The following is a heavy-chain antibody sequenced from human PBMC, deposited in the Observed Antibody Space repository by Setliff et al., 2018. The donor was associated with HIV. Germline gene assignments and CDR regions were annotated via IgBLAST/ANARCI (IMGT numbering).Heavy chain of an antibody. Sequence: GGSLRLSCAASGFTFDDYAMHWVRQAPGKGLEWVSGISWNSGSIGYADSVRGRSTISRDDSRNTVYLQMNSLTAEDTALYYCARDRSNTWAFDYWGPGVLVTVSS. V-gene: IGHV3-9*01. J-gene: IGHJ4*02. D-gene: IGHD2-2*01. CDR2: ISWNSGSI. CDR1: GFTFDDYA. CDR3: ARDRSNTWAFDY.